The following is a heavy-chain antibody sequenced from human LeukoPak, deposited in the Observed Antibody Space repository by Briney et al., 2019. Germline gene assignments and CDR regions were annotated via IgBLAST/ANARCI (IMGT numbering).Heavy chain of an antibody. Sequence: SETLSLTCAVYGGSFSGYYWSWIRQPPGKGLEWIGEINHSGSTNYKPSLKSRVTISVDTSKNQFSPKLSSVTAADTAVYYCARVSGNYGSGSYLDYWGQGTLVTVSS. D-gene: IGHD3-10*01. CDR2: INHSGST. V-gene: IGHV4-34*01. CDR1: GGSFSGYY. J-gene: IGHJ4*02. CDR3: ARVSGNYGSGSYLDY.